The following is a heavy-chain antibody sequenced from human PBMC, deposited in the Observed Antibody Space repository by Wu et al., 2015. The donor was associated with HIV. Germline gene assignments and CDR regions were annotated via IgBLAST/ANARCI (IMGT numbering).Heavy chain of an antibody. CDR1: GGTFSSYA. D-gene: IGHD6-19*01. J-gene: IGHJ6*02. V-gene: IGHV1-69*05. CDR2: IIPIFGTA. CDR3: ARQTIAVAGIISSIGMDV. Sequence: QVQLVQSGAEVKKPGSSVKVSCKASGGTFSSYAISWVRQAPGQGLEWMGGIIPIFGTANYAQKFQGRVTITTDESTSTAYMELSSLRSEDTAVYYCARQTIAVAGIISSIGMDVWGQGTTVTVSS.